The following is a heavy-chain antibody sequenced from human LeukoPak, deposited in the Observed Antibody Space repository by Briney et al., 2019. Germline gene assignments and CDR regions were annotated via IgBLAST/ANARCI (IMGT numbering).Heavy chain of an antibody. V-gene: IGHV3-9*01. CDR3: ARDHHRRLYDSQARDTFDI. CDR2: ISWNSGSI. J-gene: IGHJ3*02. CDR1: GFTFDDYA. D-gene: IGHD3-22*01. Sequence: GGSLRLSCAASGFTFDDYAMHWVRQAPGKGLEWVSGISWNSGSIGYADSVKGRFTISRDNAKNSLYLQMNSLRAEDTAVYYCARDHHRRLYDSQARDTFDIWGQGTMVTVSS.